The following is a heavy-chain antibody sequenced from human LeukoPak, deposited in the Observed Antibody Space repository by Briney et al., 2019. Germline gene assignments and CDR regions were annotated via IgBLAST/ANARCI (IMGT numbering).Heavy chain of an antibody. CDR1: GFTFSSYA. D-gene: IGHD2-2*01. V-gene: IGHV3-30-3*01. CDR2: ISYDGSNK. J-gene: IGHJ5*01. Sequence: PGGSLRLSCAASGFTFSSYAMHWVRQAPGKGLEWVAVISYDGSNKYYADPVKGRFTISRDNSKNTLYLQMSSLRAEDTAVYFCAKAPREYCSSTSCPNWFDSWGQGTLVTVSS. CDR3: AKAPREYCSSTSCPNWFDS.